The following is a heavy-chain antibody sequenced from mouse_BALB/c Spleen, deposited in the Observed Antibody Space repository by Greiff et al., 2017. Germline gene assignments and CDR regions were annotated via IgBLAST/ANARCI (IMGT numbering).Heavy chain of an antibody. CDR3: ARWLLGAMDY. Sequence: EVQLQQSGAELVKPGASVKLSCTASGFYITDTYMHWVKQRPEQGLEWIGRIDPANGNTKYDPKFQGKATITADTSSNTAYLQLSSLTSEDTAVYYCARWLLGAMDYWGQGTSVTVSS. CDR2: IDPANGNT. V-gene: IGHV14-3*02. CDR1: GFYITDTY. D-gene: IGHD2-3*01. J-gene: IGHJ4*01.